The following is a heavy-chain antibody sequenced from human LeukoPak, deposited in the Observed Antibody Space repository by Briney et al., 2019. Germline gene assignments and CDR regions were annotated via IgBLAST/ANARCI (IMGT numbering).Heavy chain of an antibody. Sequence: GGSLRLSCAASGFTFSDYYMSWIRQAPGKGLEWVSYISSSSSYTNYADSVKGRFTITRDNTKNSLYLQMNSLRAEDTAVYYCARDLPADVNWFDPWGQGTLVTVSS. D-gene: IGHD2-2*01. J-gene: IGHJ5*02. CDR3: ARDLPADVNWFDP. CDR2: ISSSSSYT. CDR1: GFTFSDYY. V-gene: IGHV3-11*06.